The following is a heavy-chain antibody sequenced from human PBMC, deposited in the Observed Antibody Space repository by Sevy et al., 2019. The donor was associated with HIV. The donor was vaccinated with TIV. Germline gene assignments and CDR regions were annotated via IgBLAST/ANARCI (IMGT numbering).Heavy chain of an antibody. Sequence: SETLSLTCTVSGGSISSSSYYWGWIRQPPGKGLEWIGSIYYSGSTYYNPSLKSRHTISVDTSKNLFSLKLSSVTAADTAVYYCARRTTSMIVVVTPFDYWGQGTLVTVSS. D-gene: IGHD3-22*01. V-gene: IGHV4-39*01. CDR3: ARRTTSMIVVVTPFDY. CDR2: IYYSGST. J-gene: IGHJ4*02. CDR1: GGSISSSSYY.